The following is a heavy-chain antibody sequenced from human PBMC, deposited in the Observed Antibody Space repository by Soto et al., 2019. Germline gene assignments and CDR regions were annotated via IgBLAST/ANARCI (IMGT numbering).Heavy chain of an antibody. Sequence: ILSCAASGFTFSSYEMNWVRQAPGKGLEWVSFISTSGNGKSYADSLKGRFIISRDSAKNSLYLQMNSLRAEDTAVYYCAREGRDGYNYFDYWGQGTLVTVSS. J-gene: IGHJ4*02. CDR2: ISTSGNGK. CDR3: AREGRDGYNYFDY. V-gene: IGHV3-48*03. D-gene: IGHD5-12*01. CDR1: GFTFSSYE.